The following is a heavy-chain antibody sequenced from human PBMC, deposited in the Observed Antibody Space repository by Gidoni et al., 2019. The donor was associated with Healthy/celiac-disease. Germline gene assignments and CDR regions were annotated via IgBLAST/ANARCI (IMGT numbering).Heavy chain of an antibody. J-gene: IGHJ4*02. CDR2: INSDGSST. CDR1: GFTFSSYW. V-gene: IGHV3-74*01. D-gene: IGHD3-10*01. CDR3: AREGWTTMVRGDFDY. Sequence: EVQLVESGGGLVQPGGSLRLSCAASGFTFSSYWMHWVRQAPGKGLVWVSRINSDGSSTSYADSVKGRFTISRDNAKNTLYLQMNSLRAEDTAVYYCAREGWTTMVRGDFDYWGQGTLVTVSS.